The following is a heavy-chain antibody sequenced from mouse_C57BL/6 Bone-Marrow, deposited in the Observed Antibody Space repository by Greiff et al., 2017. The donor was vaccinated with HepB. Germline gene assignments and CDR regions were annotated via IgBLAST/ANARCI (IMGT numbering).Heavy chain of an antibody. V-gene: IGHV1-39*01. CDR2: INPNYGTT. CDR3: AREGIYYGNFDY. D-gene: IGHD2-1*01. Sequence: EVQVVESGPELVKPGASVKISCKASGYSFTDYNMNWVKQSHGKSLEWIGVINPNYGTTSYNQKFKGKATLTVDQSSSTAYMQLNSLTSEDSAVYYCAREGIYYGNFDYWGQGTTLTVSS. J-gene: IGHJ2*01. CDR1: GYSFTDYN.